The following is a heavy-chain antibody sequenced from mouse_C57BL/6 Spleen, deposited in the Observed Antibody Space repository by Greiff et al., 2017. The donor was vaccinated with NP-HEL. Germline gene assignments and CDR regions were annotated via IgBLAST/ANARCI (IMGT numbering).Heavy chain of an antibody. J-gene: IGHJ4*01. CDR3: ARYSNYGYAMDY. D-gene: IGHD2-5*01. CDR2: INPNNGGT. V-gene: IGHV1-26*01. CDR1: GYTFTDYY. Sequence: EVQLQQSGPELVKPGASVKISCKASGYTFTDYYMNWVKQSHGKSLEWIGDINPNNGGTSYNQKFKGNATLTVDKSSSTAYMELRSLTSEDSAVYYCARYSNYGYAMDYWGQGNSVTVSS.